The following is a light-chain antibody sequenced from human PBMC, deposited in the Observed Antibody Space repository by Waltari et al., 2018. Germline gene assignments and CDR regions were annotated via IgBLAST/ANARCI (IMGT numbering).Light chain of an antibody. Sequence: EIVLTRSPGTLSLSPGETATLSCRASQSVTSHYLAWYQQKPGQAPRLLISGASSRATGIPDRFSGSGSGTDFTLTISRLETEDFAVYHCQQYGSSPWTFGQGTKVEIK. J-gene: IGKJ1*01. CDR1: QSVTSHY. CDR2: GAS. CDR3: QQYGSSPWT. V-gene: IGKV3-20*01.